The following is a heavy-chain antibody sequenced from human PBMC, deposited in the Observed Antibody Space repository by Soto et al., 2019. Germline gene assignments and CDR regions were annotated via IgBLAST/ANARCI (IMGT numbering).Heavy chain of an antibody. CDR2: IYYSGST. CDR3: ARDRMVRGRGVLGLG. V-gene: IGHV4-31*03. J-gene: IGHJ4*02. D-gene: IGHD3-10*01. Sequence: QVQLQESGPGLVKPSQTLSLTCTVSGGSISSGGYYWSWIRQHPGKGLEWIGYIYYSGSTYYNPSYKSRVTISVDTSKNQFSLKLSSVTAADTAVYYCARDRMVRGRGVLGLGWGQGTLVTVSS. CDR1: GGSISSGGYY.